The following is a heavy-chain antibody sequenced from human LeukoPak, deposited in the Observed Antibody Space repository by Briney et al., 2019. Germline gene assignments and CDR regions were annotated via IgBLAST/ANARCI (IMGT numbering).Heavy chain of an antibody. V-gene: IGHV4-34*01. CDR2: INHSGST. Sequence: SETLSLTCAVYGGSFSGYYWIWIRQPPGKGLEWIGEINHSGSTNYNPSLKSRVTISVDTSKNQFSLKLSSVTAADTAVYYCARVDTASRTNFDYWGQGTLVTVSS. CDR3: ARVDTASRTNFDY. CDR1: GGSFSGYY. J-gene: IGHJ4*02. D-gene: IGHD5-18*01.